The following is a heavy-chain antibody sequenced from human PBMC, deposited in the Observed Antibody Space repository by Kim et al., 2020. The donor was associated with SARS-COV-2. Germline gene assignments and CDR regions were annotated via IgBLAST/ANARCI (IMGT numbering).Heavy chain of an antibody. V-gene: IGHV3-9*01. Sequence: GGSLRLSCAASGFTFDDYAMHWVRQAPGKGLEWVSGISWNSGSIGYADSVKGRFTISRDNAKNSLYLQMNSLRAEDTALYYRAKDLLRFGELLVNWFDPWGQGTLVTVSS. CDR3: AKDLLRFGELLVNWFDP. J-gene: IGHJ5*02. CDR2: ISWNSGSI. CDR1: GFTFDDYA. D-gene: IGHD3-10*01.